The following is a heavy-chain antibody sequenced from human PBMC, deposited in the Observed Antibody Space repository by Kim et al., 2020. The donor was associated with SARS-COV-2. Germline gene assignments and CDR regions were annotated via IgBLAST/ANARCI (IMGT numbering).Heavy chain of an antibody. D-gene: IGHD3-22*01. Sequence: DAVTGRFTVSRDNAEDSVYLQLNGLRAEDTAVYYCARVHYYDSSGYYGLDGWGQGTLVTVSS. CDR3: ARVHYYDSSGYYGLDG. V-gene: IGHV3-11*04. J-gene: IGHJ4*02.